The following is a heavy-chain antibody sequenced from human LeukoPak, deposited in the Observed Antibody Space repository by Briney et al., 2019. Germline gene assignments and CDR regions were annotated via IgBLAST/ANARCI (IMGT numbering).Heavy chain of an antibody. D-gene: IGHD2/OR15-2a*01. CDR1: GFTFSSYW. CDR2: IKQDGSEK. Sequence: GGSLRLSCAASGFTFSSYWMSWVRQAPGKGLEWVANIKQDGSEKYYVDSVKGRFTISRDNAKNSLYLQMNSLRAEDTAVYYCARGSRDGLLSPIDCWGQGTLVTVSS. J-gene: IGHJ4*02. CDR3: ARGSRDGLLSPIDC. V-gene: IGHV3-7*03.